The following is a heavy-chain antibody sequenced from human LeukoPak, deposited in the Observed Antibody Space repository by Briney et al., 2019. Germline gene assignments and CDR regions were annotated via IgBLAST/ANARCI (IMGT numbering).Heavy chain of an antibody. CDR3: ARLPAGSGSLSYFDY. Sequence: SETLSLTCTVSGGSISSSSYHWGWLRQPPGKDLEWIGSVSYSGNTYCNPSLKSRLTIPVDTSKNQFSLKLDSVTAADKAVYYCARLPAGSGSLSYFDYWGQGTLATVSS. J-gene: IGHJ4*02. CDR1: GGSISSSSYH. CDR2: VSYSGNT. V-gene: IGHV4-39*01. D-gene: IGHD3-10*01.